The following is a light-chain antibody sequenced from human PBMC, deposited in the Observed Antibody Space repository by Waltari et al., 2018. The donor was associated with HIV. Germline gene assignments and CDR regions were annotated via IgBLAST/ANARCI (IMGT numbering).Light chain of an antibody. V-gene: IGLV2-23*02. Sequence: QSALTQPASVSGSPGQSITISCTGTSSDVGSYNLVSWYQQYPGKAPKLMIYEVSKRPSGVSNRFSGSKSGNTASLTSSGLQAEDEADYYCCSYAGSSTLVFGGGTKLTVL. CDR1: SSDVGSYNL. CDR2: EVS. J-gene: IGLJ2*01. CDR3: CSYAGSSTLV.